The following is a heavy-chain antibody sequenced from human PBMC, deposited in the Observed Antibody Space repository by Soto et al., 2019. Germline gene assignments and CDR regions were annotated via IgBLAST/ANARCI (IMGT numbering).Heavy chain of an antibody. CDR2: ISPYNGNT. CDR3: ARRSEALYYYYMDV. Sequence: GQGLEWVGWISPYNGNTNFAQKFQGRIIMTTDASTRTAYMELGSLRPDDTAVFYCARRSEALYYYYMDVWGEGTTVTVSS. J-gene: IGHJ6*03. V-gene: IGHV1-18*01.